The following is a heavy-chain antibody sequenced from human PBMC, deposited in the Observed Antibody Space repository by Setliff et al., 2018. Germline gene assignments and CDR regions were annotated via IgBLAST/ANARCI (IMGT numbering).Heavy chain of an antibody. CDR2: IFYSGST. CDR3: ARAAKYDSSGYYGFWFDP. CDR1: GGSMSNYY. J-gene: IGHJ5*02. V-gene: IGHV4-59*08. Sequence: SETLSLTCTVSGGSMSNYYWSWIRQPPGRGMEWIGYIFYSGSTSYIPSLKSRVSISIDTSKNQFSLKLSSVTAADTAVYYCARAAKYDSSGYYGFWFDPWGQGNLVTVSS. D-gene: IGHD3-22*01.